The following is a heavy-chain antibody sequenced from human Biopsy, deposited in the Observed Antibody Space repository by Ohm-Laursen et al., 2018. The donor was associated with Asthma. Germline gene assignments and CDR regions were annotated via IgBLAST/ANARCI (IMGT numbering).Heavy chain of an antibody. J-gene: IGHJ4*02. CDR2: IKSKTDGGTT. Sequence: LRLSCAASGFTFSSYGMHWVRQAPGKGLEWVGRIKSKTDGGTTDYAAPVKGRFTISRDDSKNTLYLQMNSLKTEDTAVYYCTTDALLYSSADYWGQGTLVTVSS. CDR1: GFTFSSYG. V-gene: IGHV3-15*01. D-gene: IGHD2-8*01. CDR3: TTDALLYSSADY.